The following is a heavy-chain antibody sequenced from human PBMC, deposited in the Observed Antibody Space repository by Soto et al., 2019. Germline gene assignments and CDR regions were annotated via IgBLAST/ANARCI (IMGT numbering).Heavy chain of an antibody. Sequence: ASVKVSCKASGYTSTNYGMHWVRQAPGQRLEWMGWINAGSGNTKYSQKFQGRITITRDTSTSTAYMELRSLRSDDTAVYYCARWIGFYYGSGSSGYFDYWGQGTLVIVSS. CDR1: GYTSTNYG. V-gene: IGHV1-3*01. CDR3: ARWIGFYYGSGSSGYFDY. J-gene: IGHJ4*02. D-gene: IGHD3-10*01. CDR2: INAGSGNT.